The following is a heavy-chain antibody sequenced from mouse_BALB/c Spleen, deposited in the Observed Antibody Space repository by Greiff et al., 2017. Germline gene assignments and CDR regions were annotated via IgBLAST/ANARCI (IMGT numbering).Heavy chain of an antibody. D-gene: IGHD6-5*01. CDR2: ISSGGSYT. J-gene: IGHJ2*01. CDR3: ARRSPYVDY. V-gene: IGHV5-6*01. Sequence: EVMLVESGGDLVKPGGSLKLSCAASGFTFSSYGMSWVRQTPDKRLEWVATISSGGSYTYYPDSVKGRFTISRDNAKNTLYLQMSSLKSEDTAMYYCARRSPYVDYWGQGTTLTVSS. CDR1: GFTFSSYG.